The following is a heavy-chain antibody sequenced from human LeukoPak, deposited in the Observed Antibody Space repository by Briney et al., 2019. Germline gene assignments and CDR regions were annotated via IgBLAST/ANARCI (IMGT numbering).Heavy chain of an antibody. V-gene: IGHV3-74*01. Sequence: PGGSLRLSCAASGFTFSKYCMLWVRQAPGKGLERVSRINNDGTIKTYADSTKGRFTTSRDDSKHMVSLQMNSLRADDTAVYYCAKDRPRCSATTCYSYFDYWGQGTLVTVSS. D-gene: IGHD2-2*01. CDR2: INNDGTIK. J-gene: IGHJ4*02. CDR3: AKDRPRCSATTCYSYFDY. CDR1: GFTFSKYC.